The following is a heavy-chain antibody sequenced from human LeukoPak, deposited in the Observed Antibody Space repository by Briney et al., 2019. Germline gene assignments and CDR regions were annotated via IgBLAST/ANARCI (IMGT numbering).Heavy chain of an antibody. CDR2: IIPIFGTA. V-gene: IGHV1-69*13. D-gene: IGHD1-1*01. J-gene: IGHJ6*04. Sequence: ASVKVSCKASGGTFSSYAISWVRQAPGQGLEWMGGIIPIFGTANYAQKFQGRVTITADESTSTAYMGLSSLRSEDTAVYYCATTGTTRASVYYYGMDVWDKGTTVTVSS. CDR3: ATTGTTRASVYYYGMDV. CDR1: GGTFSSYA.